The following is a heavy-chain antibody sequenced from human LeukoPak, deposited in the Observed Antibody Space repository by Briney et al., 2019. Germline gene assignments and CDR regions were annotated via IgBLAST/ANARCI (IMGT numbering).Heavy chain of an antibody. J-gene: IGHJ4*02. CDR2: IKLDENTA. Sequence: GGSLRLSCAASELINTHYWMHWVRQVPGKGLVWVSRIKLDENTAYYADFVKGRFTISRDNAMSTIYLQMNSLRVEDSAVYYCARDRPLWNWGQGTLVTVSS. CDR1: ELINTHYW. V-gene: IGHV3-74*01. D-gene: IGHD3-3*01. CDR3: ARDRPLWN.